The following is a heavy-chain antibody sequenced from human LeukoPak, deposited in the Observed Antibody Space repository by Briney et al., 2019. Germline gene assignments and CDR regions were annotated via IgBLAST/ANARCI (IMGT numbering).Heavy chain of an antibody. Sequence: SETLSLTCTVSGGSISSYYWSWIRQPPGKGLEWIGYIYYSGSTNYNPSLKSRVTISVDTSKNQFSLKLSSVTAADTAVYYCASSSGGYDFPPIKIDYWGQGTLVTVSS. CDR3: ASSSGGYDFPPIKIDY. D-gene: IGHD3-3*01. J-gene: IGHJ4*02. CDR1: GGSISSYY. CDR2: IYYSGST. V-gene: IGHV4-59*01.